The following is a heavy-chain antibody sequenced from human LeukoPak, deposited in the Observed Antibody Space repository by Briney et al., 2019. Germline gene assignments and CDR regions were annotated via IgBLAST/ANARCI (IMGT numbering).Heavy chain of an antibody. D-gene: IGHD2-2*01. CDR1: GFTFDNHG. CDR3: ARSIVVPAAINSYYFDY. V-gene: IGHV3-20*04. J-gene: IGHJ4*02. Sequence: PGGSLRLSCAASGFTFDNHGMSWVRQAPGKGLERVSGINWNGGSTGYADSVKGRFTISRDNAKNSLYLQMNSLRAEDTALYYCARSIVVPAAINSYYFDYWGQGALVTVSS. CDR2: INWNGGST.